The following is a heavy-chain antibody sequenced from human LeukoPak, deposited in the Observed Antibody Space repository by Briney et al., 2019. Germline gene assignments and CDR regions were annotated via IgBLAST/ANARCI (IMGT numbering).Heavy chain of an antibody. D-gene: IGHD3-9*01. CDR2: INPNSGGT. V-gene: IGHV1-2*02. CDR1: GYTFTGYY. Sequence: ASVKVSCKASGYTFTGYYMHWVRQAPGQGLEWMGWINPNSGGTNYAQKFQGRVTMTRGTSISTAYMELSRLRSDDTAVYYCARAVDVLRYFDWLLGFDPWGQGTLVTVSS. J-gene: IGHJ5*02. CDR3: ARAVDVLRYFDWLLGFDP.